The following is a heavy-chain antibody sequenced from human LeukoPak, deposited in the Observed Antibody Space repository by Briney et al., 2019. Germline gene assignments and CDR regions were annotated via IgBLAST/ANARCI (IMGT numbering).Heavy chain of an antibody. CDR2: IYYSGST. V-gene: IGHV4-39*01. Sequence: KPSETLSLTCTVSGGSISSSSYCWGWIRQPPGKGLEWIGSIYYSGSTYYNPSLKSRVTISVDTSKNQFSLKLSSVTAADTAVYYCASYYGSGRGRFDYWGQGTLVTVSS. J-gene: IGHJ4*02. D-gene: IGHD3-10*01. CDR1: GGSISSSSYC. CDR3: ASYYGSGRGRFDY.